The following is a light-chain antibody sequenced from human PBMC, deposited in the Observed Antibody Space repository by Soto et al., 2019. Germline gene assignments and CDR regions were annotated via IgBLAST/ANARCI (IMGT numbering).Light chain of an antibody. CDR3: QQYNNWPPRT. CDR1: QRVSST. CDR2: GAS. V-gene: IGKV3-15*01. Sequence: EIVMTQSPATLSLSPGERPTLSCRASQRVSSTLAWYQQKPGQAPRLLIYGASTRATGIPARFSGSGSGTEFTLTISSLQSEDFAVYYCQQYNNWPPRTFGQGTKVEIK. J-gene: IGKJ1*01.